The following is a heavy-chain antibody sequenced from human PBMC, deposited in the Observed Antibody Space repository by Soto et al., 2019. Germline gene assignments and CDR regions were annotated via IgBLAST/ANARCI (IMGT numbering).Heavy chain of an antibody. V-gene: IGHV4-30-2*01. CDR2: IHHSGST. J-gene: IGHJ5*02. CDR1: GGSISSGGYS. Sequence: PSETLSLTCAVSGGSISSGGYSWSWIRQASGKGLEWIAYIHHSGSTYYNPSLKSRVTISPDRSTNGFSLKLTYVTAADTAVYYCARELAEYCTGTSCYRGPFNWFDPWGQGSLLTVSS. D-gene: IGHD2-2*02. CDR3: ARELAEYCTGTSCYRGPFNWFDP.